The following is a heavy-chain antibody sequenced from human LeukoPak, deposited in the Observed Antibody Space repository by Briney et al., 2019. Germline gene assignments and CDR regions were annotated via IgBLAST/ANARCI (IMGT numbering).Heavy chain of an antibody. J-gene: IGHJ4*02. Sequence: ASVKVYCKASGGTFSSYAISWVRQAPGQRLEWIGRIIPILGIANYAQKFQGRVTITADKSTSTAYMELSSLRSEDTAVYYCARISHGSGSYLDYWGQGTLVTVSS. D-gene: IGHD3-10*01. CDR2: IIPILGIA. CDR3: ARISHGSGSYLDY. CDR1: GGTFSSYA. V-gene: IGHV1-69*04.